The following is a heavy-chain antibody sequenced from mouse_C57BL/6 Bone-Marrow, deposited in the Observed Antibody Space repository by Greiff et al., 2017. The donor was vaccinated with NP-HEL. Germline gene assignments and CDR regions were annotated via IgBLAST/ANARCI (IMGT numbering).Heavy chain of an antibody. CDR3: ASKYYGSRGNAMDY. CDR2: IWGVGST. CDR1: GFSLTSYG. V-gene: IGHV2-6*01. Sequence: VKLVESGPGLVAPSQSLSITCTVSGFSLTSYGVDWVRQSPGKGLEWLGVIWGVGSTNYNSALKSRLSISKDNSKSQVFLKMNSLQTDDTAMYYCASKYYGSRGNAMDYWGQGTSVTVSS. D-gene: IGHD1-1*01. J-gene: IGHJ4*01.